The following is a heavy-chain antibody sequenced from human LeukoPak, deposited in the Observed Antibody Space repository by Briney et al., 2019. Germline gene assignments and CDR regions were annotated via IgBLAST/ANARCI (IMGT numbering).Heavy chain of an antibody. J-gene: IGHJ4*02. CDR1: GFTFSDYD. D-gene: IGHD3-10*01. V-gene: IGHV3-21*06. CDR3: ARDEFATSWFLDY. CDR2: ISGRSSHT. Sequence: GGSLRLSCSASGFTFSDYDMNWIRQAPGKGLEWISAISGRSSHTYYGDSVKGRFSISRDNAKNLLYLQMNNLRAEDTAVYYCARDEFATSWFLDYWGQGTLVTVS.